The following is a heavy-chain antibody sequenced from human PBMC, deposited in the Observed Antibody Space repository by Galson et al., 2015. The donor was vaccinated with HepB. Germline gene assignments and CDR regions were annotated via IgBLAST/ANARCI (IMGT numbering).Heavy chain of an antibody. CDR2: IKQDGSEK. J-gene: IGHJ4*02. Sequence: SLRLSCAASGFTFSSYWMSWVRQAPGKGLEWVANIKQDGSEKYYVDSVKGRFTISRDNAKNSLYLQMNSLRAEDTAVYYCARDYRRYYYDSSGYFYFDYWGQGTLVTVSS. V-gene: IGHV3-7*03. CDR3: ARDYRRYYYDSSGYFYFDY. CDR1: GFTFSSYW. D-gene: IGHD3-22*01.